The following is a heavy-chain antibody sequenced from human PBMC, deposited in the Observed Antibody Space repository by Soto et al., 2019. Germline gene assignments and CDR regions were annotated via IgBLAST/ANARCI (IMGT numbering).Heavy chain of an antibody. CDR2: ISGSGDST. CDR1: GFTFSSYA. V-gene: IGHV3-23*01. CDR3: AIPGLRYCSGGSCPFDP. J-gene: IGHJ5*02. Sequence: CAASGFTFSSYAMSWVRQAPGKGLEWVSTISGSGDSTYYADSLKGRFTISRDNSKNTLYLQMNSLRAEDTALYYCAIPGLRYCSGGSCPFDPWGQGTLVTVSS. D-gene: IGHD2-15*01.